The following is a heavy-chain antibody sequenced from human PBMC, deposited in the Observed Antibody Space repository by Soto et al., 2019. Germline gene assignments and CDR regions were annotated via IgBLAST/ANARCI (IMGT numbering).Heavy chain of an antibody. J-gene: IGHJ4*02. CDR1: GGTFSSYS. D-gene: IGHD1-26*01. CDR2: IIPIFGTA. V-gene: IGHV1-69*01. CDR3: ARDGGRHSGGIDY. Sequence: QVQLVQSGAEVQKPGSSVKVSCKASGGTFSSYSINWVRQAPGQGLEWMGEIIPIFGTANYAQKFQGRVTMTADESTRTAYMELSSLRSEDTAVYYCARDGGRHSGGIDYWGQGTLVTVSS.